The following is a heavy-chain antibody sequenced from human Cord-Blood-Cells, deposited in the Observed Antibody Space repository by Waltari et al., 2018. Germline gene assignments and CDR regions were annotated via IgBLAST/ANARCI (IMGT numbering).Heavy chain of an antibody. V-gene: IGHV4-34*01. Sequence: QVQLQQWGAGLLKPSAPLSLTCAVYGWSLSGYSWRWFRQPPGKGLEWIGEIKHSGSTNYNPSLKSRVTISVDTSKNQFSLKLSSVTAADTAVYYCARLGMGGDYWGQGTLVTVSS. CDR2: IKHSGST. CDR3: ARLGMGGDY. J-gene: IGHJ4*02. D-gene: IGHD7-27*01. CDR1: GWSLSGYS.